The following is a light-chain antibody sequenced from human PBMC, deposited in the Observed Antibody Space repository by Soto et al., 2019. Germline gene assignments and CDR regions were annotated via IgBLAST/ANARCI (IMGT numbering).Light chain of an antibody. CDR3: QQYGSSPXT. CDR1: QSVNSSY. Sequence: EIVLTQSPGTLSLSPGQRATLSCRASQSVNSSYLAWFQQKPGQAPRLLIYGASTRATGIPDRFSGSGAGTDFTLTISILEPEDFAVYYCQQYGSSPXTFXQGXKVAIK. V-gene: IGKV3-20*01. J-gene: IGKJ1*01. CDR2: GAS.